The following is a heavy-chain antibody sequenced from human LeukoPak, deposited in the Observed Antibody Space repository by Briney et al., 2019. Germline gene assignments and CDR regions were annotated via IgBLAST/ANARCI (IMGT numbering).Heavy chain of an antibody. CDR3: ARGGPRITYSSGWYWYFDL. CDR1: GYTFTGYY. CDR2: INPNSGGT. D-gene: IGHD6-19*01. Sequence: GASVKVSCKASGYTFTGYYMHWVRQAPGQGLEWMGWINPNSGGTNYAQKFQGRVTMTRDTSISTSYMELSRLRSDDTAVYYCARGGPRITYSSGWYWYFDLWGRGTLVTISS. J-gene: IGHJ2*01. V-gene: IGHV1-2*02.